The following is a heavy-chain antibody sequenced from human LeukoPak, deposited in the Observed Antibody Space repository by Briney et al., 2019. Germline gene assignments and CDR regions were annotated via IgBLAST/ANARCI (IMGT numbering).Heavy chain of an antibody. CDR2: ISYDGSNK. J-gene: IGHJ4*02. Sequence: GGSLRLSCAASGFTFSSYAMHWVRQAPGKGLEWVAVISYDGSNKYYADSVKGRFTISRDNTKNSLYLQMNSLRAEDTAVFYCARDQYDTWSRRGNFDSWGQGTLVIVSS. CDR3: ARDQYDTWSRRGNFDS. V-gene: IGHV3-30*04. D-gene: IGHD3/OR15-3a*01. CDR1: GFTFSSYA.